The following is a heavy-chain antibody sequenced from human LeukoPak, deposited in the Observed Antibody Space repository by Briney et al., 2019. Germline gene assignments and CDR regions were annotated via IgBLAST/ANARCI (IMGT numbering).Heavy chain of an antibody. CDR1: GFTFDDYA. D-gene: IGHD6-6*01. V-gene: IGHV3-9*01. Sequence: GRSLRLSCAASGFTFDDYAMHWVRQAPGKGLEWVSGISWNSGSIGYADSVKGRFTISRDNAKNSLYLQMNSLRAEDTALYYCAKDVGTAARRALLYMDVWGKGPRSPSP. J-gene: IGHJ6*03. CDR3: AKDVGTAARRALLYMDV. CDR2: ISWNSGSI.